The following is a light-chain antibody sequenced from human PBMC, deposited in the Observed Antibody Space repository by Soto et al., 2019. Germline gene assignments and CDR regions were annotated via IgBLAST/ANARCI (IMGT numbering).Light chain of an antibody. CDR1: QSVGRSY. V-gene: IGKV3-20*01. J-gene: IGKJ5*01. CDR2: SVS. CDR3: QQYDGSPIT. Sequence: DIVLPQSPGTLSLSPGERATLSCRASQSVGRSYLAWYQQKPGQAPRLLISSVSKRATGIPDRFSGGGSGTDFTLTISSVEPEDFALYICQQYDGSPITFGQGTRLEIK.